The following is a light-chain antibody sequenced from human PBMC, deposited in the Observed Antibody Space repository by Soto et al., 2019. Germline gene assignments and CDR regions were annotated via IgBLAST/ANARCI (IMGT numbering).Light chain of an antibody. CDR3: QQYGSSPPET. Sequence: EIVLTQSPGTLSLSPGERATLSCRASQSVSSSYLAWYQQKPGQAPRLLIYGASSRATGIRDRFSGSGSGTDFTLTISRLEPEDFAVYYCQQYGSSPPETFGQGTKVEIK. V-gene: IGKV3-20*01. J-gene: IGKJ1*01. CDR1: QSVSSSY. CDR2: GAS.